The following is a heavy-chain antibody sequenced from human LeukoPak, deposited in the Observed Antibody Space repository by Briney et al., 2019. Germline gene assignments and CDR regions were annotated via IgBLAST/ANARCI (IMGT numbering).Heavy chain of an antibody. V-gene: IGHV3-23*01. CDR1: GFTFSSYA. J-gene: IGHJ4*02. CDR2: ITSSGGST. CDR3: AKGSGGSRPYYFDY. Sequence: GGPLRLSCVASGFTFSSYAMSWVRQAPGKGLEWVSAITSSGGSTYYADSVKGRFSISRDNSKNTVYLQMSSLRAEDTAVYYCAKGSGGSRPYYFDYWGQGTLVTVSS. D-gene: IGHD2-15*01.